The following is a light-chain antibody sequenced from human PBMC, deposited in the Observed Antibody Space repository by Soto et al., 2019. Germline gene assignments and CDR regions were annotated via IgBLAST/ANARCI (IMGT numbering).Light chain of an antibody. V-gene: IGLV2-11*01. CDR3: CSFAGGYTLDIV. CDR2: EVG. CDR1: SSDVGGYNY. J-gene: IGLJ2*01. Sequence: QSVLTQPRSVSGSPGQSVTISCTGTSSDVGGYNYVSWYQHHPGKAPKLMIYEVGQRPSGVPDRFSGSKSGNTASLTISGLQSEDEADYYCCSFAGGYTLDIVFGGGTKLTVL.